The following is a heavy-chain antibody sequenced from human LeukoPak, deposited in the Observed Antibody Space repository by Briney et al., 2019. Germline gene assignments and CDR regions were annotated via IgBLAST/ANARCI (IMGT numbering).Heavy chain of an antibody. CDR3: AKFRGSPH. CDR2: ISASGYST. V-gene: IGHV3-23*01. CDR1: GFTFSSYA. Sequence: GGSLRLSCAASGFTFSSYAMSWARQVPGKGLEWVSDISASGYSTYYADSVKGRFTISRDNSNNTLYLQLDSLRVEDTAIYYCAKFRGSPHWGQGTLLTVSS. J-gene: IGHJ4*02.